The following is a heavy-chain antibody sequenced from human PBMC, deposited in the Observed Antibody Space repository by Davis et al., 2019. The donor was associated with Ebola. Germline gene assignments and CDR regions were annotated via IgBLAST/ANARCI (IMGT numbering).Heavy chain of an antibody. J-gene: IGHJ6*02. Sequence: SVKVSCKASGYTFTSYYMHWVRQAPGQGLEWMGGIIPIFGTANYAQKFQGRVTITADESTSTAYMELSSLRSEDTAVYYCARGSGGLYGMDVWGQGTTVTVSS. CDR2: IIPIFGTA. V-gene: IGHV1-69*13. D-gene: IGHD3-10*01. CDR3: ARGSGGLYGMDV. CDR1: GYTFTSYY.